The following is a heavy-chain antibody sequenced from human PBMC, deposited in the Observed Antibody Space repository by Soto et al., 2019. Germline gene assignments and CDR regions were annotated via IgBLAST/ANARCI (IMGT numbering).Heavy chain of an antibody. CDR3: ASDPHSLDY. V-gene: IGHV3-48*01. D-gene: IGHD2-15*01. Sequence: EVQLVESGGGLIQPGGSLRLSCEASGFTFSSYSMNWVRQAPGKGLEWVAYIRTDGGKVHHADAVKGRFTISRDNVNRLLYLQKNNLRVEDAAVYYCASDPHSLDYWGQGVLFTVSS. CDR2: IRTDGGKV. CDR1: GFTFSSYS. J-gene: IGHJ4*02.